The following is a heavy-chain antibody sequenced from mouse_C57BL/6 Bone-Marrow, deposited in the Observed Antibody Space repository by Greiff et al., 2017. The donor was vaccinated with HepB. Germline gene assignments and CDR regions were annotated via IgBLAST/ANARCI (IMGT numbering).Heavy chain of an antibody. CDR1: GFSFNTYA. CDR2: IRSKSNNYAT. J-gene: IGHJ3*01. V-gene: IGHV10-1*01. Sequence: EVKVVESGGGLVQPKGSLKLSCAASGFSFNTYAMNWVRQAPGKGLEWVARIRSKSNNYATYYADSVKDRFTISRDDSESMLYLQMNNLKTEDTAMYYCVPVGFAYWGQGTLVTVSA. CDR3: VPVGFAY.